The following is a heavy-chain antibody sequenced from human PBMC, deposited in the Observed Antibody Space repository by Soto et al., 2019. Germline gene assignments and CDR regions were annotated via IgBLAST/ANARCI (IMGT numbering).Heavy chain of an antibody. Sequence: ASVKVSCKASGYTFTSFHINWVRQPTGQGLEWVGWMNPNNGNTGYAQKFQGRVTITADESTSTAYMELSSLRSEDTAVYYCAGGLPGEGYWGQGTLVTVSS. CDR1: GYTFTSFH. CDR2: MNPNNGNT. J-gene: IGHJ4*02. CDR3: AGGLPGEGY. D-gene: IGHD3-10*01. V-gene: IGHV1-8*01.